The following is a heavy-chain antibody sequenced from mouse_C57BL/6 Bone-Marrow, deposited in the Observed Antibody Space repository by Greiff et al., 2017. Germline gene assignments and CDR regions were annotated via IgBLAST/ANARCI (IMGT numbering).Heavy chain of an antibody. CDR3: ARGDKVITTVVMRAWFAV. V-gene: IGHV1-22*01. J-gene: IGHJ3*01. D-gene: IGHD1-1*01. Sequence: VQLQQSGPELVKPGASVKMSCKASGYTFTDYNMHWVKQSHGKSLEWIGYINPNNGGTSYNQKFKGKATLTVNKSSSTAYMELRSLTSEDSAVYYCARGDKVITTVVMRAWFAVWGPGTLVTVSA. CDR2: INPNNGGT. CDR1: GYTFTDYN.